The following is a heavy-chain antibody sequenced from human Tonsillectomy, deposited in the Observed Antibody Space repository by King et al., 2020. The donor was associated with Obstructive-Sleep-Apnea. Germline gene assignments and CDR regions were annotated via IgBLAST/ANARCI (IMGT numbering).Heavy chain of an antibody. CDR1: GGSFSAYY. V-gene: IGHV4-34*01. CDR2: INHSGIT. D-gene: IGHD3-22*01. Sequence: VQLQQWGAGLLRPSETLSLTCAVYGGSFSAYYWNWIRQPPGKGLEWVGEINHSGITNYNPSLKSRVTISVDTSKNQFSLKLSSVTAADTAVYYWARGDTYYYDSSVYYRTDAFDIWGQGTMVTVSS. J-gene: IGHJ3*02. CDR3: ARGDTYYYDSSVYYRTDAFDI.